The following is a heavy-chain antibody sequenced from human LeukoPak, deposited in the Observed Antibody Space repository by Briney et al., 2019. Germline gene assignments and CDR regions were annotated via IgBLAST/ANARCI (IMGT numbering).Heavy chain of an antibody. CDR1: GFTFSDYY. D-gene: IGHD2-2*02. Sequence: GGSLRLSCAASGFTFSDYYMSWIRQAPGKGLEWVSYISSSGSTIYYADSVKGRFTISRDNAKNSLYLQMNSLRAEDTAVYYCARGSIVCSGTSCYSSGFDYWGQGTLVTVSS. V-gene: IGHV3-11*01. CDR2: ISSSGSTI. CDR3: ARGSIVCSGTSCYSSGFDY. J-gene: IGHJ4*02.